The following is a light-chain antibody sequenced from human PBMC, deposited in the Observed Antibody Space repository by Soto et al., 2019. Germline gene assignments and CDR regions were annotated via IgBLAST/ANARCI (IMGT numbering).Light chain of an antibody. CDR1: QSISSY. CDR2: AAS. Sequence: DIQMTQSPSSLSASVGDRVTITCRASQSISSYLTWYQQKPGKVPRLLIYAASSLQSGVPSRFSGSGSGTDFTLTISSLQPEDFATYYCQQSYSTPETFGQGTKVDI. CDR3: QQSYSTPET. V-gene: IGKV1-39*01. J-gene: IGKJ1*01.